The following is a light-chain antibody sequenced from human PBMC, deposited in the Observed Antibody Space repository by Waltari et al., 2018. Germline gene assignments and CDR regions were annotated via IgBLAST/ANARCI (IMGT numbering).Light chain of an antibody. J-gene: IGKJ3*01. CDR2: GTS. CDR1: QTIASSY. Sequence: EIVLTQSPGTLSLSPGERATLSCRASQTIASSYLTWYQQKPGQAPRLLIYGTSSRATGIPDRFSGSGSGTDFTLTISRLEPEEFAVYYCQQYGSSPPEITFG. V-gene: IGKV3-20*01. CDR3: QQYGSSPPEIT.